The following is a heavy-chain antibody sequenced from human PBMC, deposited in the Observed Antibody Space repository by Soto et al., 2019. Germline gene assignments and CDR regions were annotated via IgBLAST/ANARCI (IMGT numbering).Heavy chain of an antibody. V-gene: IGHV4-31*03. CDR3: ARVSRMTIFGVVPNWFDP. J-gene: IGHJ5*02. CDR2: IYYSGST. D-gene: IGHD3-3*01. Sequence: QVQLQESGPGLVKPSQTLSLTCTVSGGSISSGGYYWSWIRQHPGKGLEWIGYIYYSGSTYYNPALKSRVTISVDPSKNQCSLKLSSVTAADTAVYYGARVSRMTIFGVVPNWFDPWGQGTLVTVSS. CDR1: GGSISSGGYY.